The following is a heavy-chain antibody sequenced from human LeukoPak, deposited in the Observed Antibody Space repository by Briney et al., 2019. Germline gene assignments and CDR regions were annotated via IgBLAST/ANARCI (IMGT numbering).Heavy chain of an antibody. CDR2: IYYSGST. D-gene: IGHD3-22*01. CDR3: ARQGGDSSGYYYIY. Sequence: PSETLSLTCTVSGDSISSGSYYWGWIRQPPGKGLEWIGTIYYSGSTYYNSSLKSRVTISVDTSKNQFSLKLSSVTAADTAVYYCARQGGDSSGYYYIYWGQGTLVTVSS. CDR1: GDSISSGSYY. J-gene: IGHJ4*02. V-gene: IGHV4-39*01.